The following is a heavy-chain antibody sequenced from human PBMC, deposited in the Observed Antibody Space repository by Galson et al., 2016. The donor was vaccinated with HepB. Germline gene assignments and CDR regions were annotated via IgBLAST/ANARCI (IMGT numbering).Heavy chain of an antibody. J-gene: IGHJ6*02. D-gene: IGHD3-3*01. CDR1: GGTSNWDA. V-gene: IGHV1-69*13. CDR2: IIPVFGRA. Sequence: VTVSCKASGGTSNWDAITWVRQAPGQGLEWMGGIIPVFGRAKYAQKFQGRITITADEATGSVNVELRSLRYDDTAVYYCARGRVKIYGVVVRGNGMDVWGQGTTVTVSS. CDR3: ARGRVKIYGVVVRGNGMDV.